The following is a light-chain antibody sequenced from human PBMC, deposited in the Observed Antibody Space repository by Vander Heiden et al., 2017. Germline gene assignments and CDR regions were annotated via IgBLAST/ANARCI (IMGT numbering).Light chain of an antibody. CDR3: QTWGTGIVV. CDR2: LNSDGRH. Sequence: QLVLTQSPSAFASLGASVKLTCTLSSGHSSYAIAWHPPQPEKGHRYLMKLNSDGRHSKWDGIPARFSGSSSGAERYLTISSLQSEDEADYYCQTWGTGIVVLGERTKLTVL. J-gene: IGLJ2*01. CDR1: SGHSSYA. V-gene: IGLV4-69*01.